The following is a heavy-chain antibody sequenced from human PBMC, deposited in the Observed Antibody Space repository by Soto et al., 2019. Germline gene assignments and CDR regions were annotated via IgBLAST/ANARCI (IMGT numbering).Heavy chain of an antibody. CDR3: ARGRGSTGYLGREHYFDY. J-gene: IGHJ4*02. Sequence: EVQVVESGGGLVQPGGSLRLSCAASGVSVTNNYMNWVRQAPGKGLEGVSIIDIGGNTYYADSVKDRFTISRDNSRNTLYLHMDSLRAEDTAVYYCARGRGSTGYLGREHYFDYWGQGTLVTVSP. CDR2: IDIGGNT. D-gene: IGHD2-2*01. CDR1: GVSVTNNY. V-gene: IGHV3-66*01.